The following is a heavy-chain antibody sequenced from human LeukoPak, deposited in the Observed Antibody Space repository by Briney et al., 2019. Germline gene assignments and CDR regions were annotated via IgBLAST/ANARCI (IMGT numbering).Heavy chain of an antibody. D-gene: IGHD5-18*01. CDR3: ARVGYSYGLDY. CDR1: GFTFSSYA. Sequence: PGGSLRLSCAASGFTFSSYAMSWVRQAPGKGLVWVSRINSDGSSTSYADSVKGRFTISRDNAKNTLYLQMNSLRAEDTAVYYCARVGYSYGLDYWGQGTLVTVSS. V-gene: IGHV3-74*01. J-gene: IGHJ4*02. CDR2: INSDGSST.